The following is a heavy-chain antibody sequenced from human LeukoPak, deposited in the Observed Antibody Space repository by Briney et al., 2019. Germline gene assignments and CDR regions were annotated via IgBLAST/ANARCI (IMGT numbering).Heavy chain of an antibody. Sequence: ASVKVSCKASGYTFTGYYMHWVRQAPGQRLEWMGWINAGNGNTKYSQEFQGRVTITRDTSASTAYMELSSLRSEDMAVYYCARADFWSGYYTGIWFDYWGQGTLVTVSS. D-gene: IGHD3-3*01. CDR2: INAGNGNT. CDR1: GYTFTGYY. V-gene: IGHV1-3*03. J-gene: IGHJ5*01. CDR3: ARADFWSGYYTGIWFDY.